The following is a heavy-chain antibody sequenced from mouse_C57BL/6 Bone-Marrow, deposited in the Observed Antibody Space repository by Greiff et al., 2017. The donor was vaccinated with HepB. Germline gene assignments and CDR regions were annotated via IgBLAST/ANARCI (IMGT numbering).Heavy chain of an antibody. Sequence: QVQLKESGAELVKPGASVKMSCKASGYTFTTYPIEWMKQNHGKSLEWIGNFHPYNDDTKYNEKFKGKATLTVEKSSSTVYLELSRLTSDDSAVYYCAVYDYDGYYAMDYWGQGTSVTVSS. D-gene: IGHD2-4*01. CDR1: GYTFTTYP. V-gene: IGHV1-47*01. CDR2: FHPYNDDT. J-gene: IGHJ4*01. CDR3: AVYDYDGYYAMDY.